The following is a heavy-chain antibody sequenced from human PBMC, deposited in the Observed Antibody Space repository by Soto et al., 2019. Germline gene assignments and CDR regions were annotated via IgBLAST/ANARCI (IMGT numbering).Heavy chain of an antibody. J-gene: IGHJ4*02. CDR1: GFTFSSYA. D-gene: IGHD3-3*01. V-gene: IGHV3-30-3*01. Sequence: QVQLVESGGGVVQPGRSLRLSCAASGFTFSSYAMHWVRQAPGKGLEWVAVISYDGSSKYYADSVKGRFTISRDNSKNTLYLQMNSLRAEDTAVYYCARDAQGVVNNYFDYWGQGTLVTVSS. CDR3: ARDAQGVVNNYFDY. CDR2: ISYDGSSK.